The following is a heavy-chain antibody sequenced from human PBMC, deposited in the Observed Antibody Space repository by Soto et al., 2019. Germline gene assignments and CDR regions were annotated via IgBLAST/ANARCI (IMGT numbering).Heavy chain of an antibody. V-gene: IGHV3-23*01. D-gene: IGHD5-12*01. CDR1: GFTFSSYA. CDR2: ISGSGGST. Sequence: RGSLRLSCAASGFTFSSYAMSWVRQAPGKGLEWVSAISGSGGSTYYADSVKGRFTISRDNSKNTLYLQMNSLRAEDTAVYYCAEDGPGYGGYDYSDYWGQGTLVTVS. J-gene: IGHJ4*02. CDR3: AEDGPGYGGYDYSDY.